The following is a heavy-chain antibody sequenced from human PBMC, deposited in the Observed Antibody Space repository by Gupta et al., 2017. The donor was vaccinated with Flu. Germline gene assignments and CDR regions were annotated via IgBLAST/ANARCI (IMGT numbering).Heavy chain of an antibody. Sequence: QAQLVESGGALVKPGGSLRLSCAASRLRSSCYSMSWIRQAPGKALEWISFISHSDNTIKYADSVRGRFTISRDNAKNSLYLQLDSLRAEDTATYYCARGHISRPYFNYYYLDVWGRGTTVTVYS. CDR3: ARGHISRPYFNYYYLDV. V-gene: IGHV3-11*01. J-gene: IGHJ6*03. D-gene: IGHD2-21*01. CDR2: ISHSDNTI. CDR1: RLRSSCYS.